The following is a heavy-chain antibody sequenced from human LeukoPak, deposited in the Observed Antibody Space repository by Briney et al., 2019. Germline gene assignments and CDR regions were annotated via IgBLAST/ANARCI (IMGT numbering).Heavy chain of an antibody. CDR3: AKASAMIVVVSKHFDY. Sequence: GGSLRLSCAASGFTYSSYNMNWVRQAPGKGLEWVSAISGSGGSTYYADSVKGRFTISRDNSKNTLYLQMNSLRAEDTAVYYCAKASAMIVVVSKHFDYWGQGTLVTVSS. CDR2: ISGSGGST. CDR1: GFTYSSYN. V-gene: IGHV3-23*01. J-gene: IGHJ4*02. D-gene: IGHD3-22*01.